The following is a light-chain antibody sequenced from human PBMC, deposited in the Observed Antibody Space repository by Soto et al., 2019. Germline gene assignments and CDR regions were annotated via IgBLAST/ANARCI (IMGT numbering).Light chain of an antibody. CDR2: GAS. V-gene: IGKV3D-15*01. CDR3: QQYGNSTLT. CDR1: QSVSSN. Sequence: EIVMTQSPATLSVSPGERGTLACRASQSVSSNLAWYQQRPGQAPRLGIYGASNRATGIPDRFSGSGSGTDFTLTISRLENEDFAVYFCQQYGNSTLTFGGGTKVDIK. J-gene: IGKJ4*01.